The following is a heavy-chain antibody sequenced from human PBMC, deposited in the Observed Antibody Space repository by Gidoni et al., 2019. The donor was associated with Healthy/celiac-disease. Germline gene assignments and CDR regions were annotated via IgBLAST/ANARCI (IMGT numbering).Heavy chain of an antibody. J-gene: IGHJ4*02. CDR2: INNSGST. V-gene: IGHV4-34*01. CDR1: GGSFSGYY. CDR3: ARVRTYYYDSSGDSRLFDY. D-gene: IGHD3-22*01. Sequence: QVQLQQWGAGLLKPSETLSLTCPVYGGSFSGYYWSWTRPHPGNGLEWIGEINNSGSTIYNSSLQSRVTVAVETSKNQFSLKLSSVTAADTAVYYCARVRTYYYDSSGDSRLFDYWGQGTLVTVSS.